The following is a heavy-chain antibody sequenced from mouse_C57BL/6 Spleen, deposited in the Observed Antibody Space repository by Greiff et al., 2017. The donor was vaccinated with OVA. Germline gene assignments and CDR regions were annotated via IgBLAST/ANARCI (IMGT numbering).Heavy chain of an antibody. CDR2: INPNNGGT. J-gene: IGHJ3*01. D-gene: IGHD1-1*01. CDR1: GYTFTDYY. Sequence: VQLQQSGPELVKPGASVKISCKASGYTFTDYYMNWVKQSHGKSLEWIGDINPNNGGTSYNQKFKGKATLTVDKSSSTAYMELRSLTSEDSAVYYCARSRPYGGFAYWGQGTLVTVSA. V-gene: IGHV1-26*01. CDR3: ARSRPYGGFAY.